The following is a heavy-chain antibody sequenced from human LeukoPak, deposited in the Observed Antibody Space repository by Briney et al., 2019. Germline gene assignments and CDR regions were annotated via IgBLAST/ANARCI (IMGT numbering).Heavy chain of an antibody. CDR2: IYYSGST. CDR3: ARDAYCGGDCYLFDY. Sequence: SETLSLTCTVSGGSISSYYRSWIRQPPGKGLEWIGYIYYSGSTNYNPSLKSRVTISVDTSKNQFSLKLSSVTAADTAVYHCARDAYCGGDCYLFDYWGQGTLVTVSS. D-gene: IGHD2-21*02. V-gene: IGHV4-59*01. CDR1: GGSISSYY. J-gene: IGHJ4*02.